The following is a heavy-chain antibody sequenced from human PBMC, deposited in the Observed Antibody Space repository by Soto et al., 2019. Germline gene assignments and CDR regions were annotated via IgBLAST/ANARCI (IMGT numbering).Heavy chain of an antibody. CDR1: GYTLTSFY. J-gene: IGHJ4*02. Sequence: QVQLVQPGAEVKKPGASVKLSCKASGYTLTSFYIHWVRQAPGQGLEWMGIINPNGGSTNYAHNFKGRVTMTRDTSTSTVYMDLSSLRSEDTAVYYCARGPASGDYWGQGTLVTVSS. CDR2: INPNGGST. V-gene: IGHV1-46*03. CDR3: ARGPASGDY.